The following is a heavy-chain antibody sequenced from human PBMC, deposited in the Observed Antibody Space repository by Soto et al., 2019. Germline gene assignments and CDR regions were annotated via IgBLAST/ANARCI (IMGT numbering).Heavy chain of an antibody. J-gene: IGHJ5*02. CDR3: ARRVTMDPPRGFDP. Sequence: SETLSLTCAVYGGSFSGYYWSWIRQPPGKGLEWIGEINHSGSTNYNPSLKSRVTISVDTSKNQFSLKLSSVTAADTAVYYCARRVTMDPPRGFDPWGQGTLVTVSS. D-gene: IGHD5-18*01. CDR2: INHSGST. V-gene: IGHV4-34*01. CDR1: GGSFSGYY.